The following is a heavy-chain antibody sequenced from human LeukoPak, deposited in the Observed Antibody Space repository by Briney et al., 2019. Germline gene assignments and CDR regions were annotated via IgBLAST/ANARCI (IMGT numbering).Heavy chain of an antibody. CDR2: ISSSSNYI. D-gene: IGHD3-10*01. CDR1: GFTFSSYS. CDR3: ARSLDPYYYGSGSSNFDY. Sequence: GGSLRLSCAASGFTFSSYSMNWVRQAPGKGLEWVSSISSSSNYIYYADSVKGRFTISRDNAKNSLYLQMNSLRAEDTAVYYCARSLDPYYYGSGSSNFDYWGQGTLVTVSS. V-gene: IGHV3-21*01. J-gene: IGHJ4*02.